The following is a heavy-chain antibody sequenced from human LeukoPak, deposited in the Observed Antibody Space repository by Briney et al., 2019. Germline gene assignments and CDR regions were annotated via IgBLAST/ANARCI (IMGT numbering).Heavy chain of an antibody. Sequence: GGSLRLSCAASGFTVSINYMSWVRQAPGKGLEWVSVIYSGGNTYYADSVKGRFTISRDNSKNTVYLQMNSLRAEDTAVYYCARDPEWFGELGGGFDYWGQGTLVTVSS. D-gene: IGHD3-10*01. V-gene: IGHV3-53*01. CDR3: ARDPEWFGELGGGFDY. CDR1: GFTVSINY. J-gene: IGHJ4*02. CDR2: IYSGGNT.